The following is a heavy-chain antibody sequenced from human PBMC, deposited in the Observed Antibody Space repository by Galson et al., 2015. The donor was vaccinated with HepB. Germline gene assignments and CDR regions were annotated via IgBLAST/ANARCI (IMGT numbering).Heavy chain of an antibody. CDR2: ISWNSGSI. V-gene: IGHV3-9*01. CDR1: GFTFDDYA. CDR3: AKLPMVPAGANVDTAMVTNYYYGMDV. J-gene: IGHJ6*02. Sequence: SLRLSCAASGFTFDDYAMHWVRQAPGKGLEWVSGISWNSGSIGYADSVKGRFTISRDNAKNSLYLQMNSLRAEDTALYYCAKLPMVPAGANVDTAMVTNYYYGMDVWGQGTTVTVSS. D-gene: IGHD5-18*01.